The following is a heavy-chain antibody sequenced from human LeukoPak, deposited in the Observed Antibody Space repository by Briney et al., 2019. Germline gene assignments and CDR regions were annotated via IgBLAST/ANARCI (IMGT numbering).Heavy chain of an antibody. CDR2: IYYSGST. Sequence: SETLSLTCTVSGGSISSSSYYWGWIRQPPGKGLEWIGSIYYSGSTYYNPSLKSRVTISVDTSKNQFSLKLSSVTAADTAVYYCARRGDGYNFFDYWGQGTLVTASS. J-gene: IGHJ4*02. V-gene: IGHV4-39*01. CDR1: GGSISSSSYY. D-gene: IGHD5-24*01. CDR3: ARRGDGYNFFDY.